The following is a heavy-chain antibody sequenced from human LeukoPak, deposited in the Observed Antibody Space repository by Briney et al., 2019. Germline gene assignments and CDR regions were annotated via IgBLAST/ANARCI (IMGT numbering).Heavy chain of an antibody. V-gene: IGHV4-38-2*02. J-gene: IGHJ5*02. CDR2: IYHSGST. CDR1: GYSISSGYY. Sequence: PSETLSLTCTVSGYSISSGYYWGWIRPPPRKGLEWTGSIYHSGSTYYNPSLKSRVTISVDTSKNQFSLKLSSVTAADTAVYYCARGIYSSSWYNWFDPWGQGTLVTVSS. D-gene: IGHD6-13*01. CDR3: ARGIYSSSWYNWFDP.